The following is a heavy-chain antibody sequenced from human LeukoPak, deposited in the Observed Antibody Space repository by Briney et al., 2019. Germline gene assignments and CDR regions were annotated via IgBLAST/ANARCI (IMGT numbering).Heavy chain of an antibody. CDR3: ARDVRRDGYNPPDY. CDR2: IYHSGST. CDR1: GGSISSSNW. V-gene: IGHV4-4*02. Sequence: PSETLSLTCAVSGGSISSSNWWSWVRQPPGKGLEWIGEIYHSGSTNYNPSLKSRVTISVDKSKNQFSLKLSSVTAADTAVYYCARDVRRDGYNPPDYWGQGTLVTVSS. J-gene: IGHJ4*02. D-gene: IGHD5-24*01.